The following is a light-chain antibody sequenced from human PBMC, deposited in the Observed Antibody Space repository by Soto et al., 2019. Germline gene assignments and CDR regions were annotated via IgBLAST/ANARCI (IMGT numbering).Light chain of an antibody. V-gene: IGLV2-8*01. J-gene: IGLJ2*01. CDR3: NSYAGGDSFDVI. Sequence: QSALTQPPSASGSPGQSVTISCTGTSSDIGAYNYVSWYQQYPGKAPKLIIYDVTERPSGVPDRFSGSKSGNTASLTVSGLRADDEAVYYCNSYAGGDSFDVIFGGGTKPTVL. CDR1: SSDIGAYNY. CDR2: DVT.